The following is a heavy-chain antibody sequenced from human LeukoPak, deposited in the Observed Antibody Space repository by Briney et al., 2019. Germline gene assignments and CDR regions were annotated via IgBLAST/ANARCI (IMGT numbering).Heavy chain of an antibody. D-gene: IGHD4-23*01. J-gene: IGHJ4*02. CDR2: IRIKTYGETT. CDR3: TRRFYRGNSEV. CDR1: GFTFCDYA. V-gene: IGHV3-49*04. Sequence: GGSLRLSCTDFGFTFCDYAMSWVRQAPGKGLEWVGFIRIKTYGETTEYAASLKGRFTISRDYSNSNAYLQMNSLKTEDTAVYYCTRRFYRGNSEVWGQGTLVTVSS.